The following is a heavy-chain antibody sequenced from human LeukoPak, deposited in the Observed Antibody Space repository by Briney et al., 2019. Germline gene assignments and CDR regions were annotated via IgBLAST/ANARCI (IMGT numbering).Heavy chain of an antibody. CDR1: GGSISSSSNY. V-gene: IGHV4-39*01. J-gene: IGHJ4*02. CDR2: IYSSGST. CDR3: AKSGGYGLIDY. Sequence: SETLSLTCTVSGGSISSSSNYWAWIRQPPGKGLEWIGSIYSSGSTYYNASLQSRVTISIETSKNQISLRLNSVTAADTAMYYCAKSGGYGLIDYWGQGTLVTVSS. D-gene: IGHD1-26*01.